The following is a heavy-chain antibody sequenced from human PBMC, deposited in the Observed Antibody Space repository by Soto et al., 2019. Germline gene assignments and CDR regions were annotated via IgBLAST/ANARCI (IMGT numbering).Heavy chain of an antibody. Sequence: SETLSLTCAVYGGSFSGYYWSWIRQPPGKGLEWIGYIYYSGSTNYNPSLKSRVTISVDTSENQFSLKLSSVTAADTAVYYCAREYSGYDQTFDYWGQGTLVTVSS. D-gene: IGHD5-12*01. J-gene: IGHJ4*02. CDR3: AREYSGYDQTFDY. CDR1: GGSFSGYY. V-gene: IGHV4-59*01. CDR2: IYYSGST.